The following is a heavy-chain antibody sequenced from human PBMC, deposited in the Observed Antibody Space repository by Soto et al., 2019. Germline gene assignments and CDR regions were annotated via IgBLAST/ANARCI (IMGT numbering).Heavy chain of an antibody. CDR3: ARRQSGGFFRFFDS. CDR2: TGSGTGPG. D-gene: IGHD2-15*01. V-gene: IGHV1-69*06. CDR1: GGSLSTNP. Sequence: SVKVSCKASGGSLSTNPISWVRQAPGQGLEWMGGTGSGTGPGNHAQKFQGRLTVTADKSTSTVYMELTNLSSEDTAVYYCARRQSGGFFRFFDSWGQGPLVTVYS. J-gene: IGHJ4*02.